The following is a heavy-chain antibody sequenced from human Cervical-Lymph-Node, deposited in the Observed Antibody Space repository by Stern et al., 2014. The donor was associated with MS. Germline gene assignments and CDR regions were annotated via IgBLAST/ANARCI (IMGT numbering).Heavy chain of an antibody. Sequence: MQLVESGGGVVQPGRSLRLSCAASGFSFSRYAMHWVRQAPGKGLEWVALIWYDGRNPYYAASGTGRFTISRDNFKNTLYLQMNSLRAEDTSVYYCASAYSSSPYYFDYWGQGTLVTVSS. D-gene: IGHD6-13*01. CDR1: GFSFSRYA. J-gene: IGHJ4*02. CDR3: ASAYSSSPYYFDY. CDR2: IWYDGRNP. V-gene: IGHV3-33*01.